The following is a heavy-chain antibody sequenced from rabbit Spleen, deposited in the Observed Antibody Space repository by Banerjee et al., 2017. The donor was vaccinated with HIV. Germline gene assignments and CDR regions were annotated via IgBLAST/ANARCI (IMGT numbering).Heavy chain of an antibody. D-gene: IGHD8-1*01. CDR3: ARDTGSSFSSYGMDL. V-gene: IGHV1S40*01. CDR1: GFSFSSNW. Sequence: QSLEESGGDLVKPGASLTLTCTVSGFSFSSNWICWVRQAPGKGLEWISCIAGSSSGFTYSATWAKGRFTCSKTSSTTLTLQMTSLTVSDTATYFCARDTGSSFSSYGMDLWGPGTLVTVS. J-gene: IGHJ6*01. CDR2: IAGSSSGFT.